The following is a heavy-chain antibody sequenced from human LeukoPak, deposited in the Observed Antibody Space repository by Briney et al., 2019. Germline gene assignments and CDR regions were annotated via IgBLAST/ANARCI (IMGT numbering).Heavy chain of an antibody. D-gene: IGHD3-22*01. CDR1: GFTFSSYA. CDR2: ISGSGGST. CDR3: AKTLDYYDSSGYSP. Sequence: PGGSLRLSCAASGFTFSSYAMSWVRQAPGKGLEWVSAISGSGGSTYYADSVKGRFTISRENSKNTLYLQMNSLRAEDTAVYYCAKTLDYYDSSGYSPWGQGTLVTVSS. V-gene: IGHV3-23*01. J-gene: IGHJ5*02.